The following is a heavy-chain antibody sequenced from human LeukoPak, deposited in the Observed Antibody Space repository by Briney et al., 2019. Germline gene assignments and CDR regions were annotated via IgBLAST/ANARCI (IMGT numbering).Heavy chain of an antibody. J-gene: IGHJ5*02. CDR2: IYYSGST. Sequence: SETLSLTCTVSGGSISSGGYYWSWIRQHPGKGLEWIGYIYYSGSTYYNPSLKSRVTISVDTSKNQFSLKLSSVTAADTAVYYCARARSVLYYYDSSGGFDPWGQGTLVTVSS. CDR3: ARARSVLYYYDSSGGFDP. V-gene: IGHV4-31*03. D-gene: IGHD3-22*01. CDR1: GGSISSGGYY.